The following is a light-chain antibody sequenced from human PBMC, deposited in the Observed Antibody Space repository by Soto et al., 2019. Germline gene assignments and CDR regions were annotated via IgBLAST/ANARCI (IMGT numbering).Light chain of an antibody. CDR1: QSINNY. V-gene: IGKV1-39*01. CDR2: AAS. J-gene: IGKJ1*01. CDR3: QQTYSRPWT. Sequence: DIQMTESPSSMPALLGGRFTSTCRASQSINNYLNWYQQKSGKSPKLLIAAASTLQSGVPSRFSGSGSGTVCSLTISSLKPDDFATYHCQQTYSRPWTFGQGTKVDIK.